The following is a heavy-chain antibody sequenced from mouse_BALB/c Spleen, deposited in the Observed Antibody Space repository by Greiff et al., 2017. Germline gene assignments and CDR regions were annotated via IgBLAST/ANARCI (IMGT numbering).Heavy chain of an antibody. Sequence: DVMLVESGGDLVKPGGSLKLSCAASGFTFSSYGMSWVRQTPDKRLEWVATISSGGSYTYYPDSVKGRFTISRDNAKKTLYLQMSSLKSEDTAMYYCARGGMTTRDYAMDDWGQGTSVTVSS. J-gene: IGHJ4*01. CDR2: ISSGGSYT. V-gene: IGHV5-6*02. D-gene: IGHD2-4*01. CDR3: ARGGMTTRDYAMDD. CDR1: GFTFSSYG.